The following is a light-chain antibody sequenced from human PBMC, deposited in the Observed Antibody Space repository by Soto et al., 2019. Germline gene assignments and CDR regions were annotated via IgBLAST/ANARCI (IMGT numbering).Light chain of an antibody. CDR1: QSVSSN. CDR3: QQSYSPPYT. Sequence: ELVMTQSPATLSVSPGERATLSCRASQSVSSNLAWYQQKPGQAPRLLIYGASTRATGIPARFSGSGSGTEFTLTISSLQSEDFATYYCQQSYSPPYTFGQGTKLEIQ. J-gene: IGKJ2*01. CDR2: GAS. V-gene: IGKV3-15*01.